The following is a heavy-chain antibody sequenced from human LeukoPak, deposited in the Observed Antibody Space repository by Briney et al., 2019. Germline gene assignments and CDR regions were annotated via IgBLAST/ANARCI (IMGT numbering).Heavy chain of an antibody. D-gene: IGHD6-13*01. V-gene: IGHV3-7*01. Sequence: PGGSLRLSCAASGFTFSNYEMSWVRQAPGKGLEWVANIKQDGSEKYYVDSVKGRFTISRDNAKNSLYLQMNSLRAEDTAVYYCARGCPPSIAAAGTCFDYWGQGTLVTVSS. CDR2: IKQDGSEK. CDR3: ARGCPPSIAAAGTCFDY. J-gene: IGHJ4*02. CDR1: GFTFSNYE.